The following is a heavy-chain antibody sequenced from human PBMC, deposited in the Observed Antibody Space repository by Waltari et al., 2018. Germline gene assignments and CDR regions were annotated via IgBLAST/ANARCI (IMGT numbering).Heavy chain of an antibody. J-gene: IGHJ4*02. D-gene: IGHD6-19*01. CDR3: ARGMSSVWYGPFDY. V-gene: IGHV4-59*08. CDR1: GGSINIYY. Sequence: QAQLQESGPGLVKPSETLSRTCTVSGGSINIYYWSWIRQPAGKGLECIGYVYYTGTTIYNPSLESRVTLSADTSKNQVSRRLRSVTAADTAVYYCARGMSSVWYGPFDYWGQGTLVTVSS. CDR2: VYYTGTT.